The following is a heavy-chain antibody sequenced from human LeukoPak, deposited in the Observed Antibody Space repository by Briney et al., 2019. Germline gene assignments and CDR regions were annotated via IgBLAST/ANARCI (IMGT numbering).Heavy chain of an antibody. CDR2: ISYDGSNK. V-gene: IGHV3-30-3*01. CDR3: ARWNDLNYYYGMDV. CDR1: GFTFSSYA. Sequence: GRSLRLSCAASGFTFSSYAMHWVRQAPGKGLEWVAVISYDGSNKYYADSVKGRFTISRDNSKNTLYLQMNSLGAEDTAVYYCARWNDLNYYYGMDVWGQGTTVTVSS. D-gene: IGHD1-1*01. J-gene: IGHJ6*02.